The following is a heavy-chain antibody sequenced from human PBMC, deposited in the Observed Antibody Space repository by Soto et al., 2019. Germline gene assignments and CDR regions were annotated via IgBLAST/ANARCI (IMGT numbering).Heavy chain of an antibody. V-gene: IGHV3-48*02. Sequence: PGGSLRLSCAASGFTFSSYSMNWVRQAPGKGLEWVSYISSSSSTIYYADSVKGRFTISRDNAKNSLYLQMNSLRDEDTAVYYCARDLIVVVPAAIRGYYYYGMDVWGQGTTVTVSS. CDR1: GFTFSSYS. D-gene: IGHD2-2*02. CDR3: ARDLIVVVPAAIRGYYYYGMDV. CDR2: ISSSSSTI. J-gene: IGHJ6*02.